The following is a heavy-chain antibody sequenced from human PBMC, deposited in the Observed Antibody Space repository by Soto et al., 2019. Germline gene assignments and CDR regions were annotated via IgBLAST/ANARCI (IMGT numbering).Heavy chain of an antibody. CDR2: IYSGGST. CDR3: ARDDYGDSMRY. D-gene: IGHD4-17*01. J-gene: IGHJ4*02. V-gene: IGHV3-66*01. CDR1: GFTVSSNY. Sequence: GGSLRLSCAASGFTVSSNYMSWVRQAPGKGLEWVSVIYSGGSTYYADSVKGRFTISRDNSKNTLYLQMNSLRAEDTAVYYCARDDYGDSMRYWGQGTLVTVSS.